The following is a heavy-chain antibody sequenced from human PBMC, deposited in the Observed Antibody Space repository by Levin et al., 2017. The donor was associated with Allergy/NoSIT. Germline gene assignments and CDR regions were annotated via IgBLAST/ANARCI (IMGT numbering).Heavy chain of an antibody. Sequence: GASVKVSCAASGFTFSSYGMHWVRQAPGKGLEWVAVISYDGSNKYYADSVKGRFTISRDNSKNTLYLQMNSLRAEDTAVYYCAKGPYGSGSYFGYWGQGTLVTVSS. CDR2: ISYDGSNK. J-gene: IGHJ4*02. CDR3: AKGPYGSGSYFGY. CDR1: GFTFSSYG. D-gene: IGHD3-10*01. V-gene: IGHV3-30*18.